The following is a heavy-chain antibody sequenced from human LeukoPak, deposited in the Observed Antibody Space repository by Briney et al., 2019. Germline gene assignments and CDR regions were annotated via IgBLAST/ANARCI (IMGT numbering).Heavy chain of an antibody. D-gene: IGHD2-15*01. Sequence: PSETLSLTCTVSGGSISSSSYYWSWIRQPPGKGLEWIGYIYYSGSTNYNPSLKSRVTISVDTSKNQFSLKLSSVTAADTAVYYCAVTRTDYFDYWGQGTLVTVSS. CDR1: GGSISSSSYY. V-gene: IGHV4-61*01. CDR3: AVTRTDYFDY. J-gene: IGHJ4*02. CDR2: IYYSGST.